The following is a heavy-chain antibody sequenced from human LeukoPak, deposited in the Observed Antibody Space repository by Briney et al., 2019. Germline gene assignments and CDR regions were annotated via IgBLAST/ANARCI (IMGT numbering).Heavy chain of an antibody. CDR2: ISSSSSYI. Sequence: GGSLRLSCAASGFTFSSYSMNWVRQAPGKGLEWVSSISSSSSYIYYADSVKGRFTISRDNSKNTLYLQMSSLRAEDTAVYFCAKEAGAAGASWSIDFWGQGALVTVSS. D-gene: IGHD3-3*01. J-gene: IGHJ4*02. CDR3: AKEAGAAGASWSIDF. V-gene: IGHV3-21*04. CDR1: GFTFSSYS.